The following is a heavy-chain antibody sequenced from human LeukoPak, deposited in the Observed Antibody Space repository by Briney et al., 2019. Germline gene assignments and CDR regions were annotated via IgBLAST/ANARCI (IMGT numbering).Heavy chain of an antibody. CDR2: INPSGGST. V-gene: IGHV1-46*01. CDR3: ARDLVQLWSPYYYYMDV. D-gene: IGHD5-18*01. CDR1: GYTFSSYY. Sequence: ASVKVSCKASGYTFSSYYMHWVRQAPGQGLEWMGIINPSGGSTSYAQKFQGRVTMTRDMSTSTVYMELSSLRSEDTAVYYCARDLVQLWSPYYYYMDVWGKGTTVTVSS. J-gene: IGHJ6*03.